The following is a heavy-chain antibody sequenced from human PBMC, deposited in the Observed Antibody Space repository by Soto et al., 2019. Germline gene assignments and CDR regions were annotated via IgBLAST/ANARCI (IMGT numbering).Heavy chain of an antibody. J-gene: IGHJ4*02. Sequence: SETLSLTCTVSGGSISSSSYYWGWIRQPPGKGLEWIGSIYYSGSTYYNLSLKSRVTISVDTSKNQFSLKLSSVTAADTAVYYCARQGGYYDSSGYYYFDYWGQGTLVTVSS. CDR1: GGSISSSSYY. V-gene: IGHV4-39*01. CDR3: ARQGGYYDSSGYYYFDY. CDR2: IYYSGST. D-gene: IGHD3-22*01.